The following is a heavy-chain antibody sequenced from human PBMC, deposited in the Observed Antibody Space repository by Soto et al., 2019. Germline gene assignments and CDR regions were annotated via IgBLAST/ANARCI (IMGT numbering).Heavy chain of an antibody. J-gene: IGHJ6*02. Sequence: EVQLVESGGGLVKPGGSLRLSCAASGFTFNTDWMNWVRQTPGEGLEWVGRIKTSADGGATYYAAPVQGRFTISRDDSKNALYLHMNSLKTEDTAVYYCTTGSVEGVWGQGTTVTVSS. D-gene: IGHD2-15*01. CDR1: GFTFNTDW. CDR2: IKTSADGGAT. V-gene: IGHV3-15*07. CDR3: TTGSVEGV.